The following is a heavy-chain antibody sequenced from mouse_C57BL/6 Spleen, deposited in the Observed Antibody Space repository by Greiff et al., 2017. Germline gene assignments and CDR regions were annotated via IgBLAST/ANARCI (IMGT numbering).Heavy chain of an antibody. CDR2: ISYDGSN. CDR1: GYSITSGYY. D-gene: IGHD2-3*01. V-gene: IGHV3-6*01. Sequence: EVKLMESGPGLVKPSQSLSLTCSVTGYSITSGYYWNWIRQFPGNKLEWMGYISYDGSNNYNPSLKNRISITRDTSKNQFFLKLNSVTTEDTATYYCARPYDGYYYAMDYWGQGTSVTVSS. CDR3: ARPYDGYYYAMDY. J-gene: IGHJ4*01.